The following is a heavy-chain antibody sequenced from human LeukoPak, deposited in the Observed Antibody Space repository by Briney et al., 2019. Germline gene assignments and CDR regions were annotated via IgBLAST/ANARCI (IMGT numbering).Heavy chain of an antibody. D-gene: IGHD3-22*01. CDR1: GFSFSRYS. CDR3: ARAEYYYDSSGYFLDY. Sequence: GGSVRLSCAASGFSFSRYSMNWVRQAPGKGLECVSSISSSSSDIYYADSVEGRFTISRDKAKHSLYLQMNSLRAEDTAVYYCARAEYYYDSSGYFLDYWGQGTLVTVSS. J-gene: IGHJ4*02. V-gene: IGHV3-21*01. CDR2: ISSSSSDI.